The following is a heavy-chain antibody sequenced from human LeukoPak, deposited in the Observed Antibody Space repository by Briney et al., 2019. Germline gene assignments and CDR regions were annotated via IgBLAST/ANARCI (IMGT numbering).Heavy chain of an antibody. CDR2: IIPIFGTA. D-gene: IGHD4-11*01. J-gene: IGHJ4*02. V-gene: IGHV1-69*13. CDR1: GGTFSSYA. Sequence: GASVKVSCKASGGTFSSYAISWVRQAPGQGLEWMGGIIPIFGTASYAQKFQGRVTITADESTSTAYMELSSLRSEDTAVYYCAIIEGRAVTTVVYWGQGTLVTVSS. CDR3: AIIEGRAVTTVVY.